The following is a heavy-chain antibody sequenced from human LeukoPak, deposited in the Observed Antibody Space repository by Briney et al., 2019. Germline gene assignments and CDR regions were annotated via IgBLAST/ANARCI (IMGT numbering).Heavy chain of an antibody. CDR3: ASIGATDAPFDY. J-gene: IGHJ4*02. V-gene: IGHV4-59*01. CDR1: GGSISSYY. CDR2: IYYSGST. D-gene: IGHD5-12*01. Sequence: SETLSLTCTVSGGSISSYYWSWIRQPPGKGLGWIGYIYYSGSTNYSPSLKSRVTISVDTSKNQFSLKLSSVTAADTAVYYCASIGATDAPFDYWGQGTLVTVSS.